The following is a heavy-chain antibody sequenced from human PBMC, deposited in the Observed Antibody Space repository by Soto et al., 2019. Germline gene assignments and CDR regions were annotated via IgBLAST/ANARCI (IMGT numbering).Heavy chain of an antibody. V-gene: IGHV3-30*18. J-gene: IGHJ6*02. D-gene: IGHD6-13*01. CDR3: AKDVVAAAGTYGYYYYYYGMDV. Sequence: PGGSLRLSCAASGFTFSSYGMHWVRQAPGKWLEWVAVISYDGSNKYYADSVKGRFTISRDNSKNTLYLQMNSLRAEDTAVYYCAKDVVAAAGTYGYYYYYYGMDVWGQGXTVTVYS. CDR2: ISYDGSNK. CDR1: GFTFSSYG.